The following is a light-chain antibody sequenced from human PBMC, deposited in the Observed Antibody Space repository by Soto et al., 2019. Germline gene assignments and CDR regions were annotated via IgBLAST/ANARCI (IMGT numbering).Light chain of an antibody. CDR1: QSVSSSY. Sequence: IVFIQTPGTLSLSPGERATLSCRASQSVSSSYLAWYQQKPGQAPRLLIYGASSRATGIPDRFSGSGSGTDFTLTISRLEPEDFAVYYCQQYGSSPLTFGGGTKVDIK. CDR3: QQYGSSPLT. CDR2: GAS. V-gene: IGKV3-20*01. J-gene: IGKJ4*01.